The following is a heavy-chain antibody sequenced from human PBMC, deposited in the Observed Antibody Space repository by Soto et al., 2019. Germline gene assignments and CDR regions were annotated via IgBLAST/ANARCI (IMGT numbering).Heavy chain of an antibody. Sequence: HVQLQESGPGLVKPSGTLSLTCAVSGGSISSSNWWSWVRQPPGKGLEWIGEIYHSGSTNYNPSLKSRLTISIDDSHNQFSLRLTSVTAADTAAYYCARVPYPDMATIDWYFDLWGRGTLVTVSS. CDR1: GGSISSSNW. D-gene: IGHD5-12*01. J-gene: IGHJ2*01. CDR2: IYHSGST. V-gene: IGHV4-4*02. CDR3: ARVPYPDMATIDWYFDL.